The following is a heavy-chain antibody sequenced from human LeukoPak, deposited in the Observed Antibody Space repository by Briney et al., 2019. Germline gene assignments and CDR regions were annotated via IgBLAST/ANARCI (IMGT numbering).Heavy chain of an antibody. J-gene: IGHJ4*02. CDR1: GGSFSGYY. Sequence: PSETLSLTCAVYGGSFSGYYWSWIRQPPGKGLEWIGEINHSGSTSYNPSLKSRVTISVDTSKNQFSLKLSSVTAADTAVYYCARSRGDYYFDYWGQGTLVTVSS. D-gene: IGHD4-17*01. V-gene: IGHV4-34*01. CDR3: ARSRGDYYFDY. CDR2: INHSGST.